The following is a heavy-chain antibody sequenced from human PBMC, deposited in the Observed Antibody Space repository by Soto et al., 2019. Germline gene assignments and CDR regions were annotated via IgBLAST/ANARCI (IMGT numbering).Heavy chain of an antibody. CDR1: EFTFTRYS. CDR2: ISSTTNYI. J-gene: IGHJ4*02. Sequence: GGSLRLSCAASEFTFTRYSMNWGGQAPGKGLEWVSSISSTTNYIYYGDSMKGRFTISRDNAKNSLYLEMNSLRAEDTAVYYCARESEDLTSNFDYWGQGTLVTVSS. CDR3: ARESEDLTSNFDY. V-gene: IGHV3-21*06.